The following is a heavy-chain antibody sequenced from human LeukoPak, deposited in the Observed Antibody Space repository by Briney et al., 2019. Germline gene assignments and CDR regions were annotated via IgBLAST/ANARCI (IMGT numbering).Heavy chain of an antibody. CDR3: ARAHSEPSYDFWSGYFPYYYYYYMDV. D-gene: IGHD3-3*01. V-gene: IGHV1-2*02. Sequence: ASVKVSCKASGYTFTGYYMHWVRQAPGQGLEWMGWINPNSGGTNYAQKFQGRVTMTTDTSTSTAYMELRSLRSDDTAVYYCARAHSEPSYDFWSGYFPYYYYYYMDVWGKGTTVTASS. CDR1: GYTFTGYY. CDR2: INPNSGGT. J-gene: IGHJ6*03.